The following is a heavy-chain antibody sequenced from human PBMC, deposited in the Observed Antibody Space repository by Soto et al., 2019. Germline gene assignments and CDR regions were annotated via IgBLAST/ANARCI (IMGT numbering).Heavy chain of an antibody. Sequence: GESLKISCAASGFTFSNAWMSWVRQAPGKGLEWVGRIKSKTDGGTTDYAAPVKGRFTISRDDSKNTLYLQMNSLKTEDTAVYYCTTPSLESSVRWGQGTLVTVSS. D-gene: IGHD3-3*01. V-gene: IGHV3-15*01. CDR2: IKSKTDGGTT. J-gene: IGHJ4*02. CDR3: TTPSLESSVR. CDR1: GFTFSNAW.